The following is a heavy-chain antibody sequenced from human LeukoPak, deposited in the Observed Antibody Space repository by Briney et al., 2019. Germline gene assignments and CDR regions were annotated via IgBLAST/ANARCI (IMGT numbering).Heavy chain of an antibody. D-gene: IGHD6-19*01. Sequence: GGSLRLSCAASGFTFSIYIMNWVRQAPGKGLEWLSYISSSSSPIYYADSVKGRFTISRDNAKNSLYLEMNSLRDEDTAVYYCATEDSGRFHWGQGTLVTVSS. CDR2: ISSSSSPI. CDR3: ATEDSGRFH. V-gene: IGHV3-48*02. J-gene: IGHJ4*02. CDR1: GFTFSIYI.